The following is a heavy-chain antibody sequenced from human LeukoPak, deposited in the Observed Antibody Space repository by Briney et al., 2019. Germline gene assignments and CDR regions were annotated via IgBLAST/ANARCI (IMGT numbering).Heavy chain of an antibody. D-gene: IGHD1-7*01. CDR3: ARLELPEYYFDY. V-gene: IGHV1-2*02. CDR2: INPNSGAT. CDR1: GCTFTGYY. J-gene: IGHJ4*02. Sequence: ASVKVSCKASGCTFTGYYVHWVRRAPGQGLEWMGWINPNSGATSYAQKFQGRVTMTRDTSISTAYMELSRLRSDDTAVYYCARLELPEYYFDYWGQGTLVTVPS.